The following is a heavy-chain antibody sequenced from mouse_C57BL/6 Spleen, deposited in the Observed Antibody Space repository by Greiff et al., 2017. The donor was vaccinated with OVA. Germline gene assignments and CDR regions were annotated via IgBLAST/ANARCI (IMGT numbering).Heavy chain of an antibody. J-gene: IGHJ2*01. CDR3: ARLGFLLLTFDY. V-gene: IGHV1-53*01. CDR1: GYTFTSYW. Sequence: VQLQQPGTELVKPGASVKLSCKASGYTFTSYWMHWVKQRPGQGLEWIGNINPSNGGTNYNEKFKSKATLTVDKSSSTAYMQLSSLTSEDSAVYYWARLGFLLLTFDYWGQGTTLTVSS. D-gene: IGHD2-10*01. CDR2: INPSNGGT.